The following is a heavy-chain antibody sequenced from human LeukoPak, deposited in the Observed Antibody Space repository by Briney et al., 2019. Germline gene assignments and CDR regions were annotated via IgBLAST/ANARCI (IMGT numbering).Heavy chain of an antibody. V-gene: IGHV4-34*01. J-gene: IGHJ6*02. CDR3: ARSLDCSSTSCYNYYGMDV. CDR2: INHSGRT. Sequence: SETLSLTCAVYGGSLSGYYWTWIRQPPGKGLEWIGEINHSGRTNYNPSLTSRVTISLDTPKNHFSLKLSSMTAADTAVYYCARSLDCSSTSCYNYYGMDVWGQGTTVTVSS. CDR1: GGSLSGYY. D-gene: IGHD2-2*01.